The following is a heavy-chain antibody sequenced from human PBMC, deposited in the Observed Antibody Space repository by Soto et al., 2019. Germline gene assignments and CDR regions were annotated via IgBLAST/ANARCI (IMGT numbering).Heavy chain of an antibody. Sequence: SETLSLTCTVSGDSISRSSYFWGWIRQPPGRGLEWIGSIYYGGSTYYNPSLKGRVTISVDTSKNQFSLKLSSVTAADTAVYYCARLSGGVGGAAAGTRWFDPWGQGTLVTVSS. CDR3: ARLSGGVGGAAAGTRWFDP. CDR2: IYYGGST. J-gene: IGHJ5*02. V-gene: IGHV4-39*01. D-gene: IGHD6-13*01. CDR1: GDSISRSSYF.